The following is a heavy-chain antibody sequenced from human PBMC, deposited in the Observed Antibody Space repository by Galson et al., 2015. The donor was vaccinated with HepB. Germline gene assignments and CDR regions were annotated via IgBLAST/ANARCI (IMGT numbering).Heavy chain of an antibody. Sequence: SETLSLTCAVYGGSFSGYYWSWIRQPPGKGLEWIGEINHSGSTNYNPSLKSRVTISVDTSKNQFSLKLSSVTAADTAVYYCARGRTTPPRWKKLYGSGSYADYWGQGTLVTVSS. D-gene: IGHD3-10*01. J-gene: IGHJ4*02. V-gene: IGHV4-34*01. CDR2: INHSGST. CDR1: GGSFSGYY. CDR3: ARGRTTPPRWKKLYGSGSYADY.